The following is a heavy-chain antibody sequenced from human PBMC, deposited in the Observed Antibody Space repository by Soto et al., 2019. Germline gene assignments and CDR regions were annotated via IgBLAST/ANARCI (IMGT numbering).Heavy chain of an antibody. Sequence: QVRLVQSGAEVKKPGSSVKVSCKASGGTFSSYAISWVRQAPGQGLEWMGGVIPLFGTANYAQEFQGRVTITADEPTSTAYMELSSLRSEDTAVYYCARDTPDRISWYGPFGYWGQGTLVTVSS. V-gene: IGHV1-69*01. CDR1: GGTFSSYA. J-gene: IGHJ4*02. CDR3: ARDTPDRISWYGPFGY. D-gene: IGHD6-13*01. CDR2: VIPLFGTA.